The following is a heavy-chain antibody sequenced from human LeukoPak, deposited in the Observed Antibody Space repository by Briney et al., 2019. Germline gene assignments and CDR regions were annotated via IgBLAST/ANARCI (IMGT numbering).Heavy chain of an antibody. D-gene: IGHD2-15*01. CDR3: AKNGDRGAYCTGGTCYPYFYYYMDV. V-gene: IGHV3-11*01. Sequence: GGSLRLSCAASGFTFSDYYMTWIRQAPGKGLEWVSYISSSGDTIYDADSVKGRFTISRDNAKNSLYLQMNSLRAEDTAIYYCAKNGDRGAYCTGGTCYPYFYYYMDVWGKGTTVTI. CDR1: GFTFSDYY. J-gene: IGHJ6*03. CDR2: ISSSGDTI.